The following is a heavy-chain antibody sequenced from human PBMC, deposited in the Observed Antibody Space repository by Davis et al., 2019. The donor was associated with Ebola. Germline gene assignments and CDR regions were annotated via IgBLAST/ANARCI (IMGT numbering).Heavy chain of an antibody. CDR2: INPNSGGT. D-gene: IGHD6-6*01. V-gene: IGHV1-2*04. CDR1: GYTFTGYY. CDR3: ARDWGGTIGSSREYYFDY. J-gene: IGHJ4*02. Sequence: ASVKASCKASGYTFTGYYMHWVRQAPGQGLEWMGWINPNSGGTNYAQKFQGWVTMTRDTSISTAYMELSRLRSDDTAVYYCARDWGGTIGSSREYYFDYWGQGTLVTVSS.